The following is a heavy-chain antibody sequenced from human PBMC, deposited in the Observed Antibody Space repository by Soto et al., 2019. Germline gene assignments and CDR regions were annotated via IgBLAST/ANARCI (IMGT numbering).Heavy chain of an antibody. D-gene: IGHD6-6*01. J-gene: IGHJ4*02. CDR2: IYHSGST. Sequence: QLQLQESGSGLVKPSQTLSLTCAVSGGSISSGGYSWSWIRQPPGKGLEWIGYIYHSGSTYYNPSPESRVTISVDRSKSQCSLKLSSVTAADTAVYYCAGGIAARPLGYWGQGTLVTVSS. V-gene: IGHV4-30-2*01. CDR3: AGGIAARPLGY. CDR1: GGSISSGGYS.